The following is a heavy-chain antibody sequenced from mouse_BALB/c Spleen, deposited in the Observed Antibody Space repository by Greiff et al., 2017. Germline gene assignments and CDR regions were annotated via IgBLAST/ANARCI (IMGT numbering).Heavy chain of an antibody. Sequence: VKLQQSGAELARPGASVKLSCKASGYTFTDYYINWVKQRTGQGLEWIGEIYPGSGNTYYNEKFKGKATLTADKSSSTAYMQLSSLTSEDSAVYFCARSTYYGNLYAMDYWGQGTSVTVSS. CDR3: ARSTYYGNLYAMDY. CDR2: IYPGSGNT. J-gene: IGHJ4*01. CDR1: GYTFTDYY. D-gene: IGHD2-10*01. V-gene: IGHV1-77*01.